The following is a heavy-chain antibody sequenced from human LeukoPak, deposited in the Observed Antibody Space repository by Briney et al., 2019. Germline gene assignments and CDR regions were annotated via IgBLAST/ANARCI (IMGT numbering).Heavy chain of an antibody. CDR2: IYSGTTT. CDR1: GFTVSSNY. J-gene: IGHJ4*02. CDR3: AKDLTGANDY. D-gene: IGHD1-26*01. Sequence: GGSLRLSCAASGFTVSSNYMSWVRQAPGKGLEWVSVIYSGTTTYYADSVKGRFTISRENSKNTLYLQMNSLRAEDTAVYYCAKDLTGANDYWGEGTLVTVSS. V-gene: IGHV3-53*01.